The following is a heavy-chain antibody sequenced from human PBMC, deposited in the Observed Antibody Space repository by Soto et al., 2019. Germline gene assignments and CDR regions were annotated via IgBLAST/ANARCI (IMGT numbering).Heavy chain of an antibody. CDR1: GFTFTSSA. Sequence: SVKVSCKASGFTFTSSAMQWVRQARGQRLEWIGWIVVGSGNTNYAQKFQERVTITRDMSTSTAYMELSSLRSEDTAVYYCARDRRYDILTGYYHPLNWFDPWGQGTLVTVS. D-gene: IGHD3-9*01. CDR3: ARDRRYDILTGYYHPLNWFDP. CDR2: IVVGSGNT. V-gene: IGHV1-58*02. J-gene: IGHJ5*02.